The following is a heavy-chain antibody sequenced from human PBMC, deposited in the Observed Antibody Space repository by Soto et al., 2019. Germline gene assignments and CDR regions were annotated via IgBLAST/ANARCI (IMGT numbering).Heavy chain of an antibody. CDR1: GGTFSSYA. J-gene: IGHJ6*02. CDR2: INPNSGGT. Sequence: SVKVSCKASGGTFSSYAISWVRQAPGQGLEWMGWINPNSGGTNYAQKFQGRVTITADESTSTAYMELSSLRSEDTAVYYCASCIAARRCYYHGMDVWGQGTTVTVSS. D-gene: IGHD6-6*01. CDR3: ASCIAARRCYYHGMDV. V-gene: IGHV1-69*13.